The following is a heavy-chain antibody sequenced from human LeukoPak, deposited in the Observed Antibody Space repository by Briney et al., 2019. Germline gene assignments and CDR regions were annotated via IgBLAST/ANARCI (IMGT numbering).Heavy chain of an antibody. D-gene: IGHD3-22*01. V-gene: IGHV7-4-1*02. J-gene: IGHJ4*02. CDR2: INTNTGNP. CDR1: GCTFTSYA. CDR3: ARLGETYYYDSSGFDY. Sequence: AASVKVSCKASGCTFTSYAMNWVRQAPGQGLEWMGWINTNTGNPTYAQGFTGRFVFSLDTSVSTAYLQISSLKAEDTAVYYCARLGETYYYDSSGFDYWGQGTLVTVSS.